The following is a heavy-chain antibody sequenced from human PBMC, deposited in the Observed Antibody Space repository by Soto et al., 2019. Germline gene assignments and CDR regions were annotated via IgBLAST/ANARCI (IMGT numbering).Heavy chain of an antibody. D-gene: IGHD6-6*01. CDR1: GGSISSYY. Sequence: QVQLQESGPGLVKPSETLSLTCTVSGGSISSYYWSWIRQPPGKGLEWIGYISYSGSTNYNPSLRCRVTISVDTSKNQFSLKLSSVTAADTAVYYCARAGEQLALPLYYYYYGMDVWGQGTTVTVSS. V-gene: IGHV4-59*01. CDR3: ARAGEQLALPLYYYYYGMDV. J-gene: IGHJ6*02. CDR2: ISYSGST.